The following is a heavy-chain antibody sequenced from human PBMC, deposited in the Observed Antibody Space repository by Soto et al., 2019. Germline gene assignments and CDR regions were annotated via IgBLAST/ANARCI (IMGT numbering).Heavy chain of an antibody. CDR3: ARDKITGLFDY. D-gene: IGHD2-8*02. Sequence: PSDTLSLTCAAFGGSFSGYYWTWIRQPPGTGLEWIGEINHSGSTNYNPSLKSRVTISVDTSKNQFSLKLTSVTAADTAVYYCARDKITGLFDYWGQGTLVTVSS. V-gene: IGHV4-34*01. CDR1: GGSFSGYY. CDR2: INHSGST. J-gene: IGHJ4*02.